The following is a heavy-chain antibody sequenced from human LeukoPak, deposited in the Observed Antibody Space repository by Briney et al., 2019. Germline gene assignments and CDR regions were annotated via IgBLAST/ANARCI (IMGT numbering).Heavy chain of an antibody. V-gene: IGHV4-34*01. J-gene: IGHJ4*02. CDR2: INHSGST. CDR1: GGSFSGYY. D-gene: IGHD3-22*01. Sequence: PSETLSLTCAVYGGSFSGYYWSWIRQPPGKGLEWIGEINHSGSTNYNPSLKSRVTISVDTSKNQFSLKLSSVTAADTAVYYCARRGWHYDSSGYYYFDYWGQGTLVTVSS. CDR3: ARRGWHYDSSGYYYFDY.